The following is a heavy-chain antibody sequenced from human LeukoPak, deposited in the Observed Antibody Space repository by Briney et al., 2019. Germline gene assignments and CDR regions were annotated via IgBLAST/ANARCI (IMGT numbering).Heavy chain of an antibody. D-gene: IGHD5-12*01. CDR3: AKGGYDYVEVAYFDY. Sequence: GGSLRLFCAASGFTFSNYVMIWVRQAPGKGLEWVSTIIGSSGSTFYADSVKGRFTISKDTSKNTLYLHMVSLRADDTAVYYCAKGGYDYVEVAYFDYWGQGTLVTVSS. V-gene: IGHV3-23*01. CDR1: GFTFSNYV. CDR2: IIGSSGST. J-gene: IGHJ4*02.